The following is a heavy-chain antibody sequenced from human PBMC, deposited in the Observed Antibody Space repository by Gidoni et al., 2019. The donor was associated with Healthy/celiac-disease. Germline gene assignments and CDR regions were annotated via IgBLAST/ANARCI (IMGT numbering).Heavy chain of an antibody. CDR1: GGSISSSSYY. V-gene: IGHV4-39*01. D-gene: IGHD6-6*01. J-gene: IGHJ4*02. CDR2: IYYSGST. CDR3: ARHIRAARTIDY. Sequence: QLQLQESGPGLVKPSETLSLTCTVSGGSISSSSYYWGWIRQPPGKGLEWIGSIYYSGSTYYNPSLKSRVTISVDTSKNQFSLKLSSVTAADTAVYYCARHIRAARTIDYWGQGTLVTVSS.